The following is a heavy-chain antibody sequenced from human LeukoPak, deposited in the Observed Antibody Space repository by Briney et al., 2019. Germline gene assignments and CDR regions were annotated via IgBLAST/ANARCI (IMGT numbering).Heavy chain of an antibody. CDR1: GFIFSHYG. D-gene: IGHD4-11*01. CDR3: ARDAKRGFDYSNSLKY. Sequence: SGGSLRLSCAASGFIFSHYGMHWVRQALGKGLEWVAVIWSDGSNRFYAGSVKGRFTISRDNSQNTVLLQMNSLRAEDTAMYYWARDAKRGFDYSNSLKYWGHGTLVTVSS. J-gene: IGHJ4*01. CDR2: IWSDGSNR. V-gene: IGHV3-33*01.